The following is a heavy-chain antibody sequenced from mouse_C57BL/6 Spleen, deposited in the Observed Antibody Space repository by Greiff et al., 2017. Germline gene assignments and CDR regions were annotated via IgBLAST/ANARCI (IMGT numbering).Heavy chain of an antibody. Sequence: VQLKQSGPELVKPGASVKISCKASGYTFTDYYMNWVKQSHGKSLEWIGDINPNNGGTSYNQKFKGKATLTVDKSSSTAYMELRSLTSEDSAVYYCARYITTEGAMDYWGQGTSVTVSS. CDR3: ARYITTEGAMDY. J-gene: IGHJ4*01. V-gene: IGHV1-26*01. CDR1: GYTFTDYY. D-gene: IGHD1-2*01. CDR2: INPNNGGT.